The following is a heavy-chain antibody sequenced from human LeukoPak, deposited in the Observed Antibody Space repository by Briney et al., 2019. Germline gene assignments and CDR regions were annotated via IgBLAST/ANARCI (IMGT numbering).Heavy chain of an antibody. CDR3: AKDANYGVRLFDY. CDR1: GFTFSRYA. D-gene: IGHD3-10*01. Sequence: GGSLRLSCAASGFTFSRYAMHWVRQTPGRGLAWVTVISYDGSNKYYADSVKGRFTISRDNSKNTLYLQMNGLRAEDTAVYYCAKDANYGVRLFDYWGQGTLVTVSS. J-gene: IGHJ4*02. V-gene: IGHV3-30*04. CDR2: ISYDGSNK.